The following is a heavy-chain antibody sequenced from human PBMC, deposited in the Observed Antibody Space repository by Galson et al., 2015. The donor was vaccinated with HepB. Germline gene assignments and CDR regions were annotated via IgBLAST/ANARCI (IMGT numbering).Heavy chain of an antibody. CDR1: GFTFSSYA. CDR2: ISYDGSNK. V-gene: IGHV3-30*04. Sequence: SLRLSCAASGFTFSSYAMHWVRQAPGKGLEWVAVISYDGSNKYYADSVKGRFTISRDNSKNTLYLQMNSLRAEDTAVYYCARVAIVATIFQYFDYWGQGTLVTVSS. J-gene: IGHJ4*02. CDR3: ARVAIVATIFQYFDY. D-gene: IGHD5-12*01.